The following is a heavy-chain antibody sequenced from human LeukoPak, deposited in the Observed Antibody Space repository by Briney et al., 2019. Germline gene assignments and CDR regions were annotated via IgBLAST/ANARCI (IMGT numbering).Heavy chain of an antibody. V-gene: IGHV4-39*02. J-gene: IGHJ4*02. CDR3: ARLPLVSPGCDY. CDR2: IYYIGST. CDR1: GGSISSSSYY. Sequence: PSETLSLTCTVSGGSISSSSYYWGWIRQPPGQGLKWIGNIYYIGSTYYNPSLKSRVTISVDTSKNHFSLKLSSVTAADTAVYYCARLPLVSPGCDYWGQGTLVTVSS. D-gene: IGHD2-2*01.